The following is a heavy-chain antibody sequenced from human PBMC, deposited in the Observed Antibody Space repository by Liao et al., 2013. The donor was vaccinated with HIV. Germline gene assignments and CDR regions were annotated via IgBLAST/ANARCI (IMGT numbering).Heavy chain of an antibody. CDR2: FNHGGDA. CDR1: GGSFNNYY. D-gene: IGHD2/OR15-2a*01. V-gene: IGHV4-34*01. Sequence: VQLQQWGAGLLKPSETLSLACAVYGGSFNNYYWTWIRQPPGKGLEWIGEFNHGGDATYNASLESRVSISQDTSTNQFSLTLSNVTAADTAVYFCARGYFDAVTEHQGSAHFDRWGQGSLVTVSS. J-gene: IGHJ4*02. CDR3: ARGYFDAVTEHQGSAHFDR.